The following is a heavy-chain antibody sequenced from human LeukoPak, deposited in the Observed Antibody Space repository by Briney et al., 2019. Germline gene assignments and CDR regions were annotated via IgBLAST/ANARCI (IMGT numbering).Heavy chain of an antibody. Sequence: GGSLRLSCAASGFTFSSYAMSWVRQAPGKGLEWVSAISGSGGSTYYADSVKGRFTISRDNSKNTLYLQMNSLRAEDAAVYYCAKSRGSSGWYPQYYFDYWGQGTLVTVSS. V-gene: IGHV3-23*01. CDR2: ISGSGGST. D-gene: IGHD6-19*01. CDR1: GFTFSSYA. J-gene: IGHJ4*02. CDR3: AKSRGSSGWYPQYYFDY.